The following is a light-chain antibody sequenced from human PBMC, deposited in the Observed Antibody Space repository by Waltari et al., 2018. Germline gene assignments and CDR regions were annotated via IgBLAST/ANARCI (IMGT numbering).Light chain of an antibody. CDR1: SNDVGYNY. Sequence: QSALTQPASVSGSPGQSITISCSGSSNDVGYNYVSWYQQRPGKAPNLMIYEVKHRPSGVSSRCSGSRSANTASLTISGLQAEDEADYYCSSFTTSTSLLIFGGGTKVTVL. CDR3: SSFTTSTSLLI. V-gene: IGLV2-14*01. CDR2: EVK. J-gene: IGLJ2*01.